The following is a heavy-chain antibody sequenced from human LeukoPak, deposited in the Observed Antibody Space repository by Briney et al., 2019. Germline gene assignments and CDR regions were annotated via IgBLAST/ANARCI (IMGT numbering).Heavy chain of an antibody. CDR1: GDSISTSNSY. CDR3: ARAIGLWSPYYYDSSGLQIDY. D-gene: IGHD3-22*01. V-gene: IGHV4-39*07. Sequence: PSETLSLTCTVSGDSISTSNSYWGWIRQPPGKGLEWIGSIYYSGNTYYNASLKSRVTISVDKSKNQFSLKLSSVTAADTAVYYCARAIGLWSPYYYDSSGLQIDYWGQGTLVTVSS. CDR2: IYYSGNT. J-gene: IGHJ4*02.